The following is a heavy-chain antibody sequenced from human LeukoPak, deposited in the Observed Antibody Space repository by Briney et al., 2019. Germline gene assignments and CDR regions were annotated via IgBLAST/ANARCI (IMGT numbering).Heavy chain of an antibody. Sequence: GGSLRLSCAASGFTFSSHWMSWVRQAPGKGLEWVANIKEDGGEKYYVDSVKGRFTISRDNAKNSLFLQMNSLRAEDTAVYYCAREDCITTTCYDRNAFDVWGQGTMVTVSS. J-gene: IGHJ3*01. D-gene: IGHD3-10*01. CDR1: GFTFSSHW. CDR2: IKEDGGEK. V-gene: IGHV3-7*01. CDR3: AREDCITTTCYDRNAFDV.